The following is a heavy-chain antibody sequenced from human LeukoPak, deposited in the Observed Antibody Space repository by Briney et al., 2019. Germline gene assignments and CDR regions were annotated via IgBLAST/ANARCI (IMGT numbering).Heavy chain of an antibody. V-gene: IGHV3-48*03. Sequence: GGSLRLSCAASGFTFSSYEMNWVRQAPGKGLEWVSCISSSGSTIYYADSVKGRFTISRDNAKNSLYLQMNSLRAEDTAVYYCARDLYYGSGSYYHDYGGQGTLVTVSS. CDR3: ARDLYYGSGSYYHDY. CDR2: ISSSGSTI. CDR1: GFTFSSYE. D-gene: IGHD3-10*01. J-gene: IGHJ4*02.